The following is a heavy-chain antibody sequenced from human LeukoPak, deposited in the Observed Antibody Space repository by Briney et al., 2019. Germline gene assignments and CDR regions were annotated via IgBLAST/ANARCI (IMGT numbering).Heavy chain of an antibody. CDR3: ARVRVGYYFDY. CDR2: ISSGSTTI. Sequence: GGSLRLSCAASGFTFSSYGMNWVRQAPGKGLEWVSYISSGSTTIYYADSVKGRFTISRDNAENSLYLQMSSLRAEDTAVYYCARVRVGYYFDYWGQGTLVTVSS. V-gene: IGHV3-48*01. CDR1: GFTFSSYG. J-gene: IGHJ4*02. D-gene: IGHD2-15*01.